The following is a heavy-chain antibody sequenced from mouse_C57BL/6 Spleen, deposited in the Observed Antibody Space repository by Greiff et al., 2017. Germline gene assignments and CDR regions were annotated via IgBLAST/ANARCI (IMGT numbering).Heavy chain of an antibody. CDR3: GPVVVDYYAMDY. J-gene: IGHJ4*01. Sequence: QVQLQQPGAELVKPGASVKLSCKASGYTFTSYWMHWVKQRPGQGLKWIGMIHPNSGSTNYNEKFKSKATLTVDKSSSTAYMQLSSLTSEDSAVYYCGPVVVDYYAMDYWGQGTSVTVSS. CDR1: GYTFTSYW. CDR2: IHPNSGST. V-gene: IGHV1-64*01. D-gene: IGHD1-1*01.